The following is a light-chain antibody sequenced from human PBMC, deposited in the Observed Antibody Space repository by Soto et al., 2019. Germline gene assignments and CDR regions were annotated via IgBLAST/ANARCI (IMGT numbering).Light chain of an antibody. CDR3: QEYGTSRT. CDR2: GAS. CDR1: QSVSGTS. J-gene: IGKJ1*01. V-gene: IGKV3-20*01. Sequence: EIVLTQSPGTLSLSPGERATLSCRASQSVSGTSLAWYQQKPGQAPRLLIFGASTRATGIPDRLSGSGSGIDFTLTISRLEPEDSAVYYCQEYGTSRTFGQGTKVEIK.